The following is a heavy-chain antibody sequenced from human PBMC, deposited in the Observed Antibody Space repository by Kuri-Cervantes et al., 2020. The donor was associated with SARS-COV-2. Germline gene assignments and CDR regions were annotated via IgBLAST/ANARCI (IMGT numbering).Heavy chain of an antibody. Sequence: LRLSCTVSGGSISSGSYYWSWIRQPAGKGLEWIGRIYTSGSTNYNPSLKSRVTISVDTSKNQFSLKLSSVTAADTAVYYCARGGYSSGWYAVDWGQGTLVTVSS. J-gene: IGHJ4*02. CDR1: GGSISSGSYY. V-gene: IGHV4-61*02. CDR3: ARGGYSSGWYAVD. CDR2: IYTSGST. D-gene: IGHD6-19*01.